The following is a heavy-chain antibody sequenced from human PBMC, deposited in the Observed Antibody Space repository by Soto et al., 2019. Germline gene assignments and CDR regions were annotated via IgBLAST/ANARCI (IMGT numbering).Heavy chain of an antibody. CDR1: GGSISSGDYS. Sequence: QLQLQESGSGLVKPSQTLSLTCAVSGGSISSGDYSWSWIRQPPGKGLEWIGYISHGGSTYYNPSLKSRVTISVDRSKNQFSLKLCSVTAADTAVYYCARAPHYGYYFDYWGQGTLVTVSS. CDR2: ISHGGST. J-gene: IGHJ4*02. D-gene: IGHD3-16*01. CDR3: ARAPHYGYYFDY. V-gene: IGHV4-30-2*01.